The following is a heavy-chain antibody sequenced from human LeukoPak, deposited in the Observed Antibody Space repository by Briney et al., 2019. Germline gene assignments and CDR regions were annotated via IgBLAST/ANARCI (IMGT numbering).Heavy chain of an antibody. CDR3: ARGVCSGGSCYPEWNY. CDR2: INYSGST. V-gene: IGHV4-34*01. CDR1: GGAFRGYY. D-gene: IGHD2-15*01. J-gene: IGHJ4*02. Sequence: SQTLSLTCAVYGGAFRGYYCGSIRQPPGEGLEWIGGINYSGSTNYNPSPKSRVTISVDTSTNHFSLQLSSVTAADTAAYYCARGVCSGGSCYPEWNYWGQGTMVTVSS.